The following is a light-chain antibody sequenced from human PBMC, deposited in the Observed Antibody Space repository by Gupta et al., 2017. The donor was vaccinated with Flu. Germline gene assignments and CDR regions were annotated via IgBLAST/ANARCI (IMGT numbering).Light chain of an antibody. Sequence: ATISCTGSRSNIGNYDVHWDQKLPGTAPKLLIYGNNNRPSGGPDRFSGSKSGTSASLAITGLQADEEADYYCQSYDSSLSGSDVFGTGTKVTVL. J-gene: IGLJ1*01. CDR2: GNN. CDR3: QSYDSSLSGSDV. V-gene: IGLV1-40*01. CDR1: RSNIGNYD.